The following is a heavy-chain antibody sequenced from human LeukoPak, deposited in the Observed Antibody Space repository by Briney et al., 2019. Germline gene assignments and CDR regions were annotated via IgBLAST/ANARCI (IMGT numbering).Heavy chain of an antibody. CDR1: GYTFTSYY. D-gene: IGHD3-10*01. Sequence: GASVKVSCKASGYTFTSYYMHWVRQAPGQRLEWMGWINAGNGNTKYSQEFQGRVTITRDTSASTAYMELSSLRSEDLAVYYCARGYYYSFNDAFDIWGQGTMVTVSS. J-gene: IGHJ3*02. CDR3: ARGYYYSFNDAFDI. CDR2: INAGNGNT. V-gene: IGHV1-3*03.